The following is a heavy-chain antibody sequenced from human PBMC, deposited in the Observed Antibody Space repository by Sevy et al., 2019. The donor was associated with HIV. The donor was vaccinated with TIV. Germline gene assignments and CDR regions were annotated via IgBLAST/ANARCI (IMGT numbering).Heavy chain of an antibody. D-gene: IGHD2-15*01. Sequence: GGSLRLSCAASGFTFSDYYMSWIRQAPGKGLEWVSYISSSGSTIYYAGSVKGRFTISRENAKNSLYLKMNSLRAEDTAVYYCAREYCSGDSCYRHFDYWGQGTLVTVSS. CDR3: AREYCSGDSCYRHFDY. CDR1: GFTFSDYY. J-gene: IGHJ4*02. V-gene: IGHV3-11*01. CDR2: ISSSGSTI.